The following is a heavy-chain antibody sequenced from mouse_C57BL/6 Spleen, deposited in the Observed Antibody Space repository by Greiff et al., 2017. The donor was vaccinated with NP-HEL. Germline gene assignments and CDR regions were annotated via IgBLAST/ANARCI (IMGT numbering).Heavy chain of an antibody. V-gene: IGHV2-5*01. CDR1: GFSLTSYG. CDR3: AKSPSIYYDYDDWYFDV. Sequence: VQLQQSGPGLVQPSQSLSITCTVSGFSLTSYGVHWVRQSPGKGLEWLGVIWRGGSTDYNAAFMSRLSITKDNSKSQVFFKMNSLQADDTAIYYCAKSPSIYYDYDDWYFDVWGTGTTVTVSS. J-gene: IGHJ1*03. D-gene: IGHD2-4*01. CDR2: IWRGGST.